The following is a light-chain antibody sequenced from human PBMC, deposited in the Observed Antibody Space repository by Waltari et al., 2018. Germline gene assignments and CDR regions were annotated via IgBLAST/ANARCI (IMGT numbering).Light chain of an antibody. CDR3: QQTYSSPLT. J-gene: IGKJ3*01. Sequence: DIQMTQSPSSLSASVGDRVTITCRASQSISSYLNWYQQKPGKAPKLLIYGASSLRGGAPSRFSGSRSETDFTLTISSLQPEDFASYYCQQTYSSPLTFGPGTKLDIK. V-gene: IGKV1-39*01. CDR1: QSISSY. CDR2: GAS.